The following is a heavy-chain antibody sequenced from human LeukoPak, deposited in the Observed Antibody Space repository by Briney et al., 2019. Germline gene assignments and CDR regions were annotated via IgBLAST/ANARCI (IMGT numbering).Heavy chain of an antibody. CDR3: ASSQEPHQVDY. CDR2: INPSGGST. D-gene: IGHD1-26*01. J-gene: IGHJ4*02. CDR1: GYTFTSYY. Sequence: ASGKVSCKASGYTFTSYYMHWVRQAPGQGLEWMGIINPSGGSTSYAQKFQGRVTMTRDTSTSTVYMELSSLRSEDTAVYYCASSQEPHQVDYWGQGTLVTVSS. V-gene: IGHV1-46*01.